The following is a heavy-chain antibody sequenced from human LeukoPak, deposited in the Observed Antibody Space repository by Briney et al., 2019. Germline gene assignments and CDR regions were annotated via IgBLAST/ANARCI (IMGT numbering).Heavy chain of an antibody. Sequence: SETLSLTCTVSGGSISSGGYSWSWIRQHPGKGLEWIGYIYYSGSTYYNPSLKSRVTISVDTSKNQFSLKLSSVTAADTAVYYCARAILTGRVFDYWGQGTLVTVSS. D-gene: IGHD3-9*01. CDR1: GGSISSGGYS. V-gene: IGHV4-31*03. CDR2: IYYSGST. J-gene: IGHJ4*02. CDR3: ARAILTGRVFDY.